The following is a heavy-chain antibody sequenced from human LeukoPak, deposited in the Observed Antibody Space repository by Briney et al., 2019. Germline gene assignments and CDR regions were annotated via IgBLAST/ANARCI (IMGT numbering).Heavy chain of an antibody. CDR3: AKESVWFGESNPFDY. D-gene: IGHD3-10*01. CDR2: ISWNSGSI. V-gene: IGHV3-9*01. Sequence: GGSLRLSCAASGFTFDDYAMHWVRHAPGKGLEWVSGISWNSGSIGYADSVKGRFTISRDNSKNTVYLQMSSLRAEDTAVYYCAKESVWFGESNPFDYWGQGTLVTVSS. CDR1: GFTFDDYA. J-gene: IGHJ4*02.